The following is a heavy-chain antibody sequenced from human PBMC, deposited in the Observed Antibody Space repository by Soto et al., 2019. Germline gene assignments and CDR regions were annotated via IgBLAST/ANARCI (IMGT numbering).Heavy chain of an antibody. CDR3: ARGYGGNSPYNWFNP. CDR1: GFTFSSYA. Sequence: GSLRLSCAASGFTFSSYAMHCVRQAPGKGLEWVAVISYDGSNKYYADSVKGRFTISRDNSKNTLYLQMNSLRAEDTAVYYCARGYGGNSPYNWFNPWGQGTLVTVSS. J-gene: IGHJ5*02. V-gene: IGHV3-30-3*01. CDR2: ISYDGSNK. D-gene: IGHD4-17*01.